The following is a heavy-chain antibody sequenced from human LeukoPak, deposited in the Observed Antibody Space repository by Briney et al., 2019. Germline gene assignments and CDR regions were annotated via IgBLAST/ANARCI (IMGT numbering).Heavy chain of an antibody. CDR3: AKVSSGYYYDY. J-gene: IGHJ4*02. CDR2: IGSSSIST. D-gene: IGHD3-22*01. Sequence: GGSLRLSCAASGFTFSSYAMSWVRQAPGKGLEWVSGIGSSSISTYYTDSVKGRFTISRDNSKNTLYLQMNSLRAEDTAVYYCAKVSSGYYYDYWGQGTLVTVSS. CDR1: GFTFSSYA. V-gene: IGHV3-23*01.